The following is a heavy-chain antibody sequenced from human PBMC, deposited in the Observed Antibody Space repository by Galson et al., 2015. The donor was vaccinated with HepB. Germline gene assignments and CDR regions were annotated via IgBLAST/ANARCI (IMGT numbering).Heavy chain of an antibody. J-gene: IGHJ4*02. CDR1: GGSVTSRNW. CDR2: IYENGNT. V-gene: IGHV4-4*02. Sequence: ETLSLTCAVSGGSVTSRNWWSWVRQSPGKGLEWIAEIYENGNTNYNPSLGSRVTISLDKFKNQFSLRLTSVTAADTAVYYCAALGYCTGSGCYKTHWSQGTLVTVSS. D-gene: IGHD2-8*02. CDR3: AALGYCTGSGCYKTH.